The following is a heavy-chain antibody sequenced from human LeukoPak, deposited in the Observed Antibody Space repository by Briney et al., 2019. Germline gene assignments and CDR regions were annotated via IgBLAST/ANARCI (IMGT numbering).Heavy chain of an antibody. V-gene: IGHV3-11*04. CDR2: ISSSGSYI. J-gene: IGHJ4*02. CDR1: GFTFSDYY. D-gene: IGHD3-22*01. CDR3: ARGAYYYDSSGYYPDFDY. Sequence: SGGSLRLSCAASGFTFSDYYMSWIRQAPGKGLEWVSSISSSGSYIYYADSVKGRFTISRDNAKNSLYLQMNSLRAEDTAVYYCARGAYYYDSSGYYPDFDYWGQGTLVTVSS.